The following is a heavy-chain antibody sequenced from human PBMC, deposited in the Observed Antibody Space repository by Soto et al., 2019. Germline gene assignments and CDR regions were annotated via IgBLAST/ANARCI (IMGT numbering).Heavy chain of an antibody. J-gene: IGHJ2*01. CDR2: IRGSGGST. Sequence: EVQLLESGGGLVQPGGSLRLSCAASGFTFSSYAMYWVRQAPGKGLEWVSVIRGSGGSTYYADSVKGRFTISRDNSKSTLYLQMNSLRAEDTAVYYCAKDESRRNRRYFDLWGRGTLVTVSS. CDR3: AKDESRRNRRYFDL. V-gene: IGHV3-23*01. CDR1: GFTFSSYA. D-gene: IGHD4-4*01.